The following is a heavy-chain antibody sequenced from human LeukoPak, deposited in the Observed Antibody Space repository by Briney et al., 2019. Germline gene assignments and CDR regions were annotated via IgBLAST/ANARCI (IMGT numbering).Heavy chain of an antibody. CDR1: GYTFTGYY. J-gene: IGHJ4*02. Sequence: APVKVSCKASGYTFTGYYMHWVRQAPGQGLEWMGWINPNSGGTNYAQKFQGRVTMTRDTSISTAYMELSRLRSDDTAVYYCARDLRYFDWSPLDYWGQGTLVTVSS. D-gene: IGHD3-9*01. CDR2: INPNSGGT. CDR3: ARDLRYFDWSPLDY. V-gene: IGHV1-2*02.